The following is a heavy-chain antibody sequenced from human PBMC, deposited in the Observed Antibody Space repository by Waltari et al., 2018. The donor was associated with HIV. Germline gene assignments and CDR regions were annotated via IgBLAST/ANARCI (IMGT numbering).Heavy chain of an antibody. CDR2: IEHSGST. D-gene: IGHD3-3*01. Sequence: QVQLQQWGTGLLMPSETLSLTCAVYGGSFTAYYWTWIRQSPGNGLEWIGEIEHSGSTNNNPSVKSRVTRSVDAAKKQFSLKVTSGTAADTGLYYCARGPHTSIFGVVKYFQPWGQGTLVIVSS. CDR3: ARGPHTSIFGVVKYFQP. CDR1: GGSFTAYY. V-gene: IGHV4-34*02. J-gene: IGHJ1*01.